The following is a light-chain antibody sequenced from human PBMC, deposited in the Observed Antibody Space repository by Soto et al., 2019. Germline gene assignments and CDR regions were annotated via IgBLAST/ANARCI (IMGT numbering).Light chain of an antibody. CDR2: DVS. Sequence: QSVLTQPASVSGSPGQSITISCTGTSSDVGGYNYVSWYQQHPGKAPKLMIYDVSNRPSGVSNRFSGSKSGNTASLTISGLKAEEEADYYCSPYPGSSTRVFGGGTQLTVL. V-gene: IGLV2-14*01. J-gene: IGLJ3*02. CDR3: SPYPGSSTRV. CDR1: SSDVGGYNY.